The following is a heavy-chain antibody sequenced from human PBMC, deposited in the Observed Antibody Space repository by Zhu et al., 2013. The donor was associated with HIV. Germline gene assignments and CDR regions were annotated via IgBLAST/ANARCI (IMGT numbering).Heavy chain of an antibody. J-gene: IGHJ6*02. CDR3: AREEDGIAAAGTYYYYYGMDV. Sequence: QVQLVQSGAEVKKPGSSVKVSCKASGGTFSSYAISWVRQAPGQGLEWMGGIIPIFGTANYAQKFQGRVTITADESTSTAYMELSSLRSEDTAVYYCAREEDGIAAAGTYYYYYGMDVWGQGTTVTVSS. V-gene: IGHV1-69*01. D-gene: IGHD6-13*01. CDR2: IIPIFGTA. CDR1: GGTFSSYA.